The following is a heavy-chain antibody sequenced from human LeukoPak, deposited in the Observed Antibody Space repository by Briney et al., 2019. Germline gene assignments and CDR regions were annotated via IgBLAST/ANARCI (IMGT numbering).Heavy chain of an antibody. J-gene: IGHJ4*02. CDR1: GLPFTDYY. CDR2: INHSGST. V-gene: IGHV4-34*01. Sequence: SETLSLTWAPLGLPFTDYYWTWIRQPPGKGLEWIGEINHSGSTNYNPSLKSRVTISVDTSKNQFSLKLRAVTAADTDVYYWGIYCCMSGDPLDVYYWGQGTLVTVSS. CDR3: GIYCCMSGDPLDVYY. D-gene: IGHD2-21*02.